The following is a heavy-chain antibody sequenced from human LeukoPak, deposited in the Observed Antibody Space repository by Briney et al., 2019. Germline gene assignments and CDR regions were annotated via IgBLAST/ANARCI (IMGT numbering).Heavy chain of an antibody. CDR2: ISAYNGNT. CDR3: AISSGWYRAYFDY. CDR1: GFALTTYN. D-gene: IGHD6-19*01. V-gene: IGHV1-18*01. J-gene: IGHJ4*02. Sequence: ASVKVSCKASGFALTTYNIVWLRQAPGQGLEWMGWISAYNGNTNYAQKLQGRVTMTTDTSTSTAYMELRSLRSDDTAVYYCAISSGWYRAYFDYWGQGTLVTVSS.